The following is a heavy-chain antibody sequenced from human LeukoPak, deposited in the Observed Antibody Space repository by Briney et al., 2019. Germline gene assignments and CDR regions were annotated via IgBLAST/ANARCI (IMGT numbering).Heavy chain of an antibody. J-gene: IGHJ5*02. V-gene: IGHV3-9*01. Sequence: PGGSLRLSYAASGFTFDESAMHWVRQAPGKGLEWVSGINWNSGDIGYAESVKGRFTISRDNARNSVYLQMNSLRAEDTALYYCAKGVGFEINWFDPWGQGIMVTVTS. D-gene: IGHD3-10*01. CDR2: INWNSGDI. CDR1: GFTFDESA. CDR3: AKGVGFEINWFDP.